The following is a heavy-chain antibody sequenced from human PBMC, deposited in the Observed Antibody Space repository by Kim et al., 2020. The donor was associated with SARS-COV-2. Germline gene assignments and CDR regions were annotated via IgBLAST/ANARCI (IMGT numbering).Heavy chain of an antibody. CDR2: ISYDGSNK. D-gene: IGHD6-19*01. CDR1: GFTFSSYG. Sequence: GGSLRLSCAASGFTFSSYGMHWVRQAPGKGLEWVAVISYDGSNKYYADSVKGRFTISRDNSKNTLYLQMNSLRAEDTAVYYCAKEWYTPQWLVEGVFDYWGQGTLVTVSS. CDR3: AKEWYTPQWLVEGVFDY. V-gene: IGHV3-30*18. J-gene: IGHJ4*02.